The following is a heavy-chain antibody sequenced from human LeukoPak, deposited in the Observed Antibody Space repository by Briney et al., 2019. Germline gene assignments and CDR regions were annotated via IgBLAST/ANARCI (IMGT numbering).Heavy chain of an antibody. CDR1: GGSVSSGSYY. CDR3: ARGGAARLHFQN. J-gene: IGHJ1*01. CDR2: IYHSGST. V-gene: IGHV4-61*01. D-gene: IGHD6-6*01. Sequence: SETLSLTCTVSGGSVSSGSYYWSWIRQPPGKGLEWIGYIYHSGSTNYNPSLQSRVTISVDTSKNQFSLNLNSVTAADTAVYYCARGGAARLHFQNWGQGTLVTVSS.